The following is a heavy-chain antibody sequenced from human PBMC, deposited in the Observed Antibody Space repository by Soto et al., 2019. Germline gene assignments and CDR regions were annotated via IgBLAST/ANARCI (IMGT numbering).Heavy chain of an antibody. V-gene: IGHV1-3*01. CDR1: GYTFTSYA. CDR2: INAGNGNT. D-gene: IGHD3-10*01. CDR3: ARDLAFGLSDY. Sequence: QVHLVQSGAEVKKPGASVKVSCKASGYTFTSYAMYWVRQAPGQRLEWMGWINAGNGNTKYSQKFQGRVTITRDTSASTAYMELSSLRSEETAVYYCARDLAFGLSDYWGQGTLVTVSS. J-gene: IGHJ4*02.